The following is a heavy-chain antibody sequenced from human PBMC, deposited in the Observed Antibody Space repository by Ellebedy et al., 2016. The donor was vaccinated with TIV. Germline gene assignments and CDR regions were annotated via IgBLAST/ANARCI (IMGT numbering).Heavy chain of an antibody. CDR3: ARHPDQYVKSPDRWFDP. D-gene: IGHD1-14*01. CDR1: VGPISSSSDS. V-gene: IGHV4-39*01. Sequence: SETLSLXXTVSVGPISSSSDSWGWVRQPPGKGLEWIGPFSHSGDTYYNPSLKSRVTISVDTSKNLFSLNLRFVTAADTAVYYCARHPDQYVKSPDRWFDPWGQGILVTVSS. CDR2: FSHSGDT. J-gene: IGHJ5*02.